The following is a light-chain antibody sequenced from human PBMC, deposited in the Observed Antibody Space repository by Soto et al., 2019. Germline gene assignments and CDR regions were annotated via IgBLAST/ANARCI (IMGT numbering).Light chain of an antibody. CDR3: QQYNKWPARR. V-gene: IGKV3D-15*01. J-gene: IGKJ5*01. CDR2: GQS. Sequence: EVMLTQSASALSVSLGESATLACRASQRLXSNFAWYQRKPGQAPRILTXGQSTRVTGIPATFIGSGSGKQFTLTISSLQSEYFSVYYCQQYNKWPARRFGQGTRLDIK. CDR1: QRLXSN.